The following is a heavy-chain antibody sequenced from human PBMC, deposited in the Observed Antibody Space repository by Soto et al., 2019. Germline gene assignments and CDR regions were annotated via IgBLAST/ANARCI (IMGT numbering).Heavy chain of an antibody. CDR1: GFTFSSYG. J-gene: IGHJ4*02. CDR3: AKDSEWELLLLVDY. D-gene: IGHD1-26*01. CDR2: ISYDGSNK. V-gene: IGHV3-30*18. Sequence: QVQLVESGGGVVQPGRSLRLSCAASGFTFSSYGMHWVRQAPGKGLEWVAVISYDGSNKYYADSVKGRFTISRDNSKNTLYLQMNSLRAEDTAVYYCAKDSEWELLLLVDYWGQGTLVTVSS.